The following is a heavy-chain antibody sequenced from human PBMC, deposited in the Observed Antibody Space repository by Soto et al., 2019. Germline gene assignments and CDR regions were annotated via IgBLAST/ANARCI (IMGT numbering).Heavy chain of an antibody. J-gene: IGHJ6*02. CDR2: INHSGST. Sequence: SETLSLTCAVYGGSFSGYYWTWIRQPPGTGLEWIGEINHSGSTNYNPSLKSRVTISVDTSKNQFSLKLTSVTAADTAVYYCASSLYDILTGYYYYGMDVWGQGTTVT. D-gene: IGHD3-9*01. CDR3: ASSLYDILTGYYYYGMDV. CDR1: GGSFSGYY. V-gene: IGHV4-34*01.